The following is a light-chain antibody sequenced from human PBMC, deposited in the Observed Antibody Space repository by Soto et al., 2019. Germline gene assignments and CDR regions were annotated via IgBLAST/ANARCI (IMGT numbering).Light chain of an antibody. Sequence: QSVLTQPPSASGTPGQRVTISCSGSSSNIGSNTVNWYQQLPGTAPKLLIYSNNQRPSGVPDRFSGSKSGTSASLAISGLQSEDEADYYCAAWDDSLNGQVVFGGGTALTVL. V-gene: IGLV1-44*01. CDR3: AAWDDSLNGQVV. CDR1: SSNIGSNT. CDR2: SNN. J-gene: IGLJ2*01.